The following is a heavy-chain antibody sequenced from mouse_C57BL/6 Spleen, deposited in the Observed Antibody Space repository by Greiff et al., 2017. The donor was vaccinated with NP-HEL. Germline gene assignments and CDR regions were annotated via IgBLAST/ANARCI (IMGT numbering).Heavy chain of an antibody. CDR2: IHPNSGST. CDR1: GYTFTSYW. J-gene: IGHJ4*01. V-gene: IGHV1-64*01. CDR3: APYDYDGKGY. Sequence: VQLQQSGAELVKPGASVKLSCKASGYTFTSYWMHWVKQRPGQGLEWIGMIHPNSGSTNYNEKFKSKATLTVDKSSSTAYMQLSSLTSEDSAVYYCAPYDYDGKGYWGQGTSVTVSS. D-gene: IGHD2-4*01.